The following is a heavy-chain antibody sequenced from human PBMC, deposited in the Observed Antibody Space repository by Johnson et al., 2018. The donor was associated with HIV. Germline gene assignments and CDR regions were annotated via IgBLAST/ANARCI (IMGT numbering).Heavy chain of an antibody. CDR3: AKPYSGSPRGAFDI. Sequence: QVQLVESGGGVVQPGRSLRLSCAASGFTFSSYAMHWVRQAPGKGLAWVAVISYDGSNKYYADSVKGRFTISRDNSKNTLYLQMNRLRAEDTAVYYCAKPYSGSPRGAFDIWGQGTMVTVSS. CDR1: GFTFSSYA. V-gene: IGHV3-30-3*02. D-gene: IGHD1-26*01. CDR2: ISYDGSNK. J-gene: IGHJ3*02.